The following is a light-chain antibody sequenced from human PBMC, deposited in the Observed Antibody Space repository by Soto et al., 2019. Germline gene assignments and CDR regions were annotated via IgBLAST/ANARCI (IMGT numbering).Light chain of an antibody. Sequence: DIQMTQSPSTLSASVGDRVTITYRASQSISSWLSWYQQNQGKAPNLLIYKAASLESGVPSRFSGSGSGTEFALTISSLQPDDFETYYCQQYNRLLTFGRGTHVEIK. CDR3: QQYNRLLT. V-gene: IGKV1-5*03. J-gene: IGKJ1*01. CDR2: KAA. CDR1: QSISSW.